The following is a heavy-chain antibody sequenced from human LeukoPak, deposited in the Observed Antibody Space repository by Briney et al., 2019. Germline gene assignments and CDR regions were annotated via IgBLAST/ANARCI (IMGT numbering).Heavy chain of an antibody. Sequence: GSLRLSCTASGFTFGDYAMSWFRQAPGKGLEWVGFIRSKTYGGTTEYVASVKGRFTISRDDSKSIAYLQMNSLKTEDTAVYYCTRAPGYSYGYETFDIWGQGTMVTVSS. D-gene: IGHD5-18*01. J-gene: IGHJ3*02. CDR3: TRAPGYSYGYETFDI. V-gene: IGHV3-49*03. CDR1: GFTFGDYA. CDR2: IRSKTYGGTT.